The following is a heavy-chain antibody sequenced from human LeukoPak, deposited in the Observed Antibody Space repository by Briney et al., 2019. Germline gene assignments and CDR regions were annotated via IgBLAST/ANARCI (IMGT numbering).Heavy chain of an antibody. J-gene: IGHJ4*02. D-gene: IGHD3-9*01. CDR2: IYHSGST. V-gene: IGHV4-4*02. CDR1: GGSISSSNW. CDR3: ARQRYFDWLPSYYFDY. Sequence: SETLSLTCVVSGGSISSSNWWSWVRQPPGKGLEWNGEIYHSGSTNYNPSLKSRVTISVDTSKNQFSLKLSSVTAADTAVYYCARQRYFDWLPSYYFDYWGQGTLVTVSS.